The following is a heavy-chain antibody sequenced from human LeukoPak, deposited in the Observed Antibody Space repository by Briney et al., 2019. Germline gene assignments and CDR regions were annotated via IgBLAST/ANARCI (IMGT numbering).Heavy chain of an antibody. Sequence: SGGSLRLSCAASGFTFSSYGMHWVRQAPGKGLEWVAVIWYDGGNKYYADSVKGRFTISRDNSKNTLYLQMNSLRAEDTAVYYCARDEGRDYDILTGSNWFDPWGQGTLVTVSS. CDR3: ARDEGRDYDILTGSNWFDP. D-gene: IGHD3-9*01. CDR1: GFTFSSYG. J-gene: IGHJ5*02. V-gene: IGHV3-33*08. CDR2: IWYDGGNK.